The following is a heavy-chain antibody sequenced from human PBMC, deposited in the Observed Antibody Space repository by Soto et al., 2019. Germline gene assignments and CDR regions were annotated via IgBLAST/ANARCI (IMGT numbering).Heavy chain of an antibody. CDR3: AKDSLYRGSYVDY. Sequence: SLRLSCAASGFTFDDYAMHWGRQAPGKGLEWVSGISWNSGSIGYADAVKGRFTISRDNAKNSLYLQMNSLRAEDTALYYCAKDSLYRGSYVDYGGQGTLVTVS. J-gene: IGHJ4*02. CDR1: GFTFDDYA. D-gene: IGHD1-26*01. CDR2: ISWNSGSI. V-gene: IGHV3-9*01.